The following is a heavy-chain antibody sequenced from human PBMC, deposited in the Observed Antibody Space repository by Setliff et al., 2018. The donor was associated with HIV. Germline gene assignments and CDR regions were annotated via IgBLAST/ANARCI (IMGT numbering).Heavy chain of an antibody. CDR3: ALVGGITVPPDGFDI. CDR1: GFTFRNYW. J-gene: IGHJ3*02. CDR2: ISPDGSDT. V-gene: IGHV3-74*01. Sequence: HPGGSLRLSCAASGFTFRNYWMNWVRQAPGKGLVWVARISPDGSDTTHADAVKGRFTISRDNAKNTLYLQMNSLRAEDTAVYHCALVGGITVPPDGFDIWGQGTMVTVSS. D-gene: IGHD3-22*01.